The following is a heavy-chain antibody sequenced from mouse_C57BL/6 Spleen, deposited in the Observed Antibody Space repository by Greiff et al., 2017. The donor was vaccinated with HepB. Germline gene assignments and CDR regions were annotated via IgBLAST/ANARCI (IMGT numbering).Heavy chain of an antibody. J-gene: IGHJ3*01. Sequence: QVHVKQPGTELVKPGASVKLSCKASGYTFTSYWMHWVKQRPGQGLEWIGNINPSNGGTNYNEKFKSKATLTVDKSSSTAYMQLSSLTSEDSAVYYCARGRGYDVGAWFAYWGQGTLVTVSA. D-gene: IGHD2-2*01. V-gene: IGHV1-53*01. CDR2: INPSNGGT. CDR1: GYTFTSYW. CDR3: ARGRGYDVGAWFAY.